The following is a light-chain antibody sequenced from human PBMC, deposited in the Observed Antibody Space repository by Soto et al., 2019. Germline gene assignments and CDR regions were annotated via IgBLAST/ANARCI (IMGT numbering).Light chain of an antibody. CDR2: EVS. J-gene: IGLJ2*01. CDR1: SSDVGGYNN. CDR3: TAYAGSNNFVV. V-gene: IGLV2-8*01. Sequence: QSALTQPPSASGSPGQSVTISCTGTSSDVGGYNNFSWYQQHPGKAPKLMIYEVSNRPSGVPDRFSGSKSGNTASLTVSGLQAEDEADYYCTAYAGSNNFVVFGGGTKVTVL.